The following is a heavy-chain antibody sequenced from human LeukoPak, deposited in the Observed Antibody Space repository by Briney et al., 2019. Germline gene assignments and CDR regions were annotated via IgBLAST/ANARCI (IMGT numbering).Heavy chain of an antibody. CDR1: GGSFSGYY. D-gene: IGHD3-10*01. CDR3: ARGRGSERGVYFDY. CDR2: INHSGST. Sequence: SETLSLTCAVYGGSFSGYYWSWIRQPPGKGLEWIGGINHSGSTNYNPSLKSRVTISVDTSKNQFSLKLSSVTAADTAVYYCARGRGSERGVYFDYWGQGTLVTVSS. J-gene: IGHJ4*02. V-gene: IGHV4-34*01.